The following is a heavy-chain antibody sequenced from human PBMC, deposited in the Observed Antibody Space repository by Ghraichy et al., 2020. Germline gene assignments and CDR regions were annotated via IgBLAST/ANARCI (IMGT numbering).Heavy chain of an antibody. CDR2: INHSGST. CDR3: ARGRYSYGLRSNWFDP. V-gene: IGHV4-34*01. Sequence: SETLSLTCAVYGGSFSGYYWSWIRQPPGKGLEWIGEINHSGSTNYNPSLKSQVTISVDTSKNQFSLKLSSVTAADTAVYYCARGRYSYGLRSNWFDPWGQGTLVTVSS. CDR1: GGSFSGYY. D-gene: IGHD5-18*01. J-gene: IGHJ5*02.